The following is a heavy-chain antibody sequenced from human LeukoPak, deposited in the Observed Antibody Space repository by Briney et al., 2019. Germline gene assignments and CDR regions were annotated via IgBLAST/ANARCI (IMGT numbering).Heavy chain of an antibody. D-gene: IGHD3-10*01. J-gene: IGHJ4*02. CDR3: ARPLYGSGRSYY. CDR1: GFTFSDYW. Sequence: GGSLGLSCAASGFTFSDYWMTWVRQAPGKGLEWVANIKQSGSEKYYVDSVKGRFTISRDNAKNSLYLQMNSLRAEDTAVYYCARPLYGSGRSYYWGQGTLVTVSS. V-gene: IGHV3-7*04. CDR2: IKQSGSEK.